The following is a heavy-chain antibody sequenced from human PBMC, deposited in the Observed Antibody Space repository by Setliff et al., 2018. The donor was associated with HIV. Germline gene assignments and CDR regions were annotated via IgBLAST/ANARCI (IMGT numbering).Heavy chain of an antibody. D-gene: IGHD6-13*01. CDR1: GFTFSSYA. Sequence: PGGSLRLSCAASGFTFSSYAMHWVRQAPGKGLEWVAVISYDGSNKYYADSVKGRFTLSRDNFRNTLYLQMNSLRPEDTAVYYCARVQQQLPQEDDYFDYWGQGTLVTVSS. CDR2: ISYDGSNK. J-gene: IGHJ4*02. V-gene: IGHV3-30*04. CDR3: ARVQQQLPQEDDYFDY.